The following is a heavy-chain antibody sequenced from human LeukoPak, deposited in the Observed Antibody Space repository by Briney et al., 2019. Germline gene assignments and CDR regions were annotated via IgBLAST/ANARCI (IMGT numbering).Heavy chain of an antibody. CDR3: AREGVFVCGGDCYYDY. CDR1: GGSISSYY. CDR2: IYTSGST. J-gene: IGHJ4*02. D-gene: IGHD2-21*02. Sequence: NTSQTLSLTCTVSGGSISSYYWSWIRQPAGKGLEWIGRIYTSGSTNYNPSLKSRVTISVDKSKNQFSLKLSSVTAADTAVYYCAREGVFVCGGDCYYDYWGQGTLVTVSS. V-gene: IGHV4-4*07.